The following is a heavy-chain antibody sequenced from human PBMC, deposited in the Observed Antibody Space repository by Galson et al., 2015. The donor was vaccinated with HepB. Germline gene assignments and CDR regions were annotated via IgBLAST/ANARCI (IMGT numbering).Heavy chain of an antibody. Sequence: SLRLSCAASGFTFSSYGMHWVRQAPGKGLEWVAVISYDGSNKYYADSVKGRFTISRDNSKNTLYLQMNSLRAEDTAVYYCAKGAAAAGRIGPFDYWGQGTLVTVSS. D-gene: IGHD6-13*01. CDR2: ISYDGSNK. J-gene: IGHJ4*02. V-gene: IGHV3-30*18. CDR3: AKGAAAAGRIGPFDY. CDR1: GFTFSSYG.